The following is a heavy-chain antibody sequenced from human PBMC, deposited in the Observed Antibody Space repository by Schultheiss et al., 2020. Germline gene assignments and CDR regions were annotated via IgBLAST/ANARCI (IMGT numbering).Heavy chain of an antibody. CDR1: GGSISSSSYY. V-gene: IGHV4-39*07. CDR3: ARATYADTSGSYFRFDY. Sequence: SETLSLTCTVSGGSISSSSYYWGWIRQPPGKGLEWIGTLYYTGGTFYNPSLESRVTISVDKSKNQFSLSLSSVTAADTAVYYCARATYADTSGSYFRFDYWGQGTLVTVSS. J-gene: IGHJ4*02. D-gene: IGHD3-22*01. CDR2: LYYTGGT.